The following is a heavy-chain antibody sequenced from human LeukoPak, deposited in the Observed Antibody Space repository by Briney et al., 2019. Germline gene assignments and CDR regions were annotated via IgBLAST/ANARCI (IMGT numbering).Heavy chain of an antibody. J-gene: IGHJ4*02. Sequence: GGPLRLSCAASGFTFSSYGMHWVRQAPGKGLEWVAVIWYDGTNKYYADSVKGRFTISRDNSKNTLFLQMNILRAEDTAVYYCARAAYDSSGYLTLWGQGTLVAVSS. V-gene: IGHV3-33*01. CDR3: ARAAYDSSGYLTL. CDR1: GFTFSSYG. D-gene: IGHD3-22*01. CDR2: IWYDGTNK.